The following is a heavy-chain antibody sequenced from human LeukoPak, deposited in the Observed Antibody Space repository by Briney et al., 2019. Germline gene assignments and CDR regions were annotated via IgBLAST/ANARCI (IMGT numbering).Heavy chain of an antibody. CDR2: FRGSGGGDTT. Sequence: GGSLRLSCAASGFTFSSYAMSWVRQAPGKGLEWVSTFRGSGGGDTTYYADSVKGRFTISRDNSKNKLYLQMNSLRAEDTAVYSCAKDLYTTGWWGYFDYWGQGTLVTVSS. V-gene: IGHV3-23*01. D-gene: IGHD6-19*01. J-gene: IGHJ4*02. CDR1: GFTFSSYA. CDR3: AKDLYTTGWWGYFDY.